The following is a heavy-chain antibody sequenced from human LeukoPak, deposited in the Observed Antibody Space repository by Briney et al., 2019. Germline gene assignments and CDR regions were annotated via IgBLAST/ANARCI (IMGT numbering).Heavy chain of an antibody. D-gene: IGHD6-19*01. V-gene: IGHV3-33*01. CDR1: GFTFSSYG. CDR2: IWYDGSNK. Sequence: GGSLRLSCAASGFTFSSYGMHWVRQAPGKGLEWVAVIWYDGSNKYYADSVKGRFTISRDNSKNTLYLQMNSLRAEDTAVYYCARDPRSGWTTSYYYYYGMDVWGQGTTVTVSS. CDR3: ARDPRSGWTTSYYYYYGMDV. J-gene: IGHJ6*02.